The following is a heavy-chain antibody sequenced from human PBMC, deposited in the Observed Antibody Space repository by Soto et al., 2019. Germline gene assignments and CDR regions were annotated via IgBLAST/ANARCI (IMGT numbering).Heavy chain of an antibody. D-gene: IGHD5-18*01. CDR3: AKDGYTHGQPDY. Sequence: GGSLRLSCAASGFTFSTYAMAWVRQAPGKGLEWVSGVSASGLNTDYADPVKGRFYISRDNSKNTVSLHMNSLRAEDTAVYYCAKDGYTHGQPDYWGQGTLVTVSS. V-gene: IGHV3-23*01. J-gene: IGHJ4*02. CDR1: GFTFSTYA. CDR2: VSASGLNT.